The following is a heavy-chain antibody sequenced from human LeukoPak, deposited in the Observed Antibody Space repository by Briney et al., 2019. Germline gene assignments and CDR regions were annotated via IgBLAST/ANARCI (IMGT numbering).Heavy chain of an antibody. J-gene: IGHJ4*02. V-gene: IGHV3-21*01. Sequence: GGSLRLSCAASGFTFSSYSMNWARQAPGKGLEWVSSISSSSSYIYYADSVKGRFTISRDNAKNSLYLQMNSLRAEDTAVYYCARSQGGPGRDFDYWGQGTLVTVSS. D-gene: IGHD2-15*01. CDR2: ISSSSSYI. CDR3: ARSQGGPGRDFDY. CDR1: GFTFSSYS.